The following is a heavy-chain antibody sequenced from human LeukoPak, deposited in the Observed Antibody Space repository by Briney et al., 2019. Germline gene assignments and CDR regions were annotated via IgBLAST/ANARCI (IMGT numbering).Heavy chain of an antibody. V-gene: IGHV3-53*01. CDR1: GFTVSSNY. CDR3: AKPPRGSGADY. D-gene: IGHD3-10*01. J-gene: IGHJ4*02. CDR2: IYSGGST. Sequence: GGSLRLSCAASGFTVSSNYMSWVRQAPGKGLEWVSVIYSGGSTYYADSVKGRFTISRDNSKNTLYLHMNSLRAEDTAVYYCAKPPRGSGADYWGQGTLVTVSS.